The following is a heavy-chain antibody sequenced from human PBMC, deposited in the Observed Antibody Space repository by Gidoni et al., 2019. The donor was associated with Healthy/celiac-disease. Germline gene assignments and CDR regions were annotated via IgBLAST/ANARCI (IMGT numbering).Heavy chain of an antibody. Sequence: EVQLLESGGGLVRPGGSLRLSCDASGFTFVNYAMSWVRQSPGKGLELVFLIGGGDNDRQYADAVKGRFTISRDNPKSALYLHMNSLRVEDTGIYYCVKDRESYNGVYDAFDIWVQGAMVTVSS. CDR3: VKDRESYNGVYDAFDI. CDR1: GFTFVNYA. D-gene: IGHD2-8*01. V-gene: IGHV3-23*01. CDR2: IGGGDNDR. J-gene: IGHJ3*02.